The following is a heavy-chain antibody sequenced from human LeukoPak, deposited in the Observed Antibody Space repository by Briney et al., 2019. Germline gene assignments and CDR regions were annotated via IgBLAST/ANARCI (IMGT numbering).Heavy chain of an antibody. CDR1: GFTVSSNY. D-gene: IGHD1-26*01. J-gene: IGHJ4*02. CDR2: IYSGGST. V-gene: IGHV3-66*02. Sequence: GGSLRLSCAASGFTVSSNYMSWVRQAPGKGLEWVSVIYSGGSTYYADSVKGRFTISRDNYKNTLYLQMNSLRAEDTAVYYCARTKIVGATRDYWGQGTLVTVSS. CDR3: ARTKIVGATRDY.